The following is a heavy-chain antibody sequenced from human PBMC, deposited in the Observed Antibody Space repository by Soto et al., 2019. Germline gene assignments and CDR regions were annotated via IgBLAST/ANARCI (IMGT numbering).Heavy chain of an antibody. CDR3: ASHVDIVYYYGMDV. D-gene: IGHD5-12*01. Sequence: GGSLRLSCAASGFTFSSYGMHWVRQAPGKGLEWVAVIWYDGSNKYYADSVKGRFTISRDNSKNTLYLQMNSLRAEDTAVYYCASHVDIVYYYGMDVWGQGTTVTVSS. CDR2: IWYDGSNK. V-gene: IGHV3-33*01. J-gene: IGHJ6*02. CDR1: GFTFSSYG.